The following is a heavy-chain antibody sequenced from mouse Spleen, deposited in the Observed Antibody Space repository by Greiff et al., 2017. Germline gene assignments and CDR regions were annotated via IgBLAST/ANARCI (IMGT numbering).Heavy chain of an antibody. CDR1: GYAFSSSW. D-gene: IGHD2-4*01. CDR2: IYPGDGDT. V-gene: IGHV1-82*01. Sequence: QVQLQQSGPELVKPGASVKISCKASGYAFSSSWMNWVKQRPGKGLEWIGRIYPGDGDTNYNGKFKGKATLTADKSSSTAYMQLSSLTSEDSAVYFCARRGYDYEDAMDYWGQGTSVTVSS. J-gene: IGHJ4*01. CDR3: ARRGYDYEDAMDY.